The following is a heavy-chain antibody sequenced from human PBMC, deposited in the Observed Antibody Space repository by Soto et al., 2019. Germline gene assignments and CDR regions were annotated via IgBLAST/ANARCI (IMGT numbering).Heavy chain of an antibody. V-gene: IGHV5-51*01. CDR1: GYKFTSYW. CDR2: IYPGDSDT. J-gene: IGHJ5*02. Sequence: GESLKISCKGSGYKFTSYWIAWVRQMPGKGLEWMGIIYPGDSDTRYSPPFQGQVTISADRSISTAYLQWSSLKASDTAMYYCARRIAVAWFDPWGQGTLVTVSS. CDR3: ARRIAVAWFDP. D-gene: IGHD6-19*01.